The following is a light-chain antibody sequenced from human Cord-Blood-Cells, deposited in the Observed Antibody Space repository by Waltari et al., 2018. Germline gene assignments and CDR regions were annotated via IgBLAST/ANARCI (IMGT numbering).Light chain of an antibody. Sequence: EIVLTQSPGTLSLSPGERATLSCRASQSVSRSYLAWYQQKPGQAPRLLIYGASSRATGIPERFSGSGSGTDFTLTISRLESEDFAVYYCQQYGSSPYSFGQGTKLEIK. CDR2: GAS. J-gene: IGKJ2*03. CDR3: QQYGSSPYS. V-gene: IGKV3-20*01. CDR1: QSVSRSY.